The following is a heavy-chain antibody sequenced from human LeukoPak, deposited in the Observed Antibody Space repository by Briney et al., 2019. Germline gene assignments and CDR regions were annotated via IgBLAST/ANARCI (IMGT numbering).Heavy chain of an antibody. J-gene: IGHJ4*02. CDR1: GFTFSSYE. CDR2: ISSSGSTI. CDR3: ARDLGYYDRTSY. V-gene: IGHV3-48*03. D-gene: IGHD3-22*01. Sequence: GGSLRLSCAASGFTFSSYEMNWVRQAPGKGPEWVSYISSSGSTIYYADSVKGRFTISRDNAKNSLYLQMNSPRAEDTAVYYCARDLGYYDRTSYWGQGTLVTVSS.